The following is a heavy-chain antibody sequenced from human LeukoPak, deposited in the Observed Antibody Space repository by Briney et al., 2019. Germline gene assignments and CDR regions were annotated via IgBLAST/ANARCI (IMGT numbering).Heavy chain of an antibody. J-gene: IGHJ4*02. V-gene: IGHV3-33*01. Sequence: PGGPLRLSCAASGFTFSSYGMHWVRQAPGKGLEWVAVIWYDGSNKYYADSVKGRFTISRDNSKNTLYLQMNSLRAEDTAVYYCARHVYSYGGFDYWGQGTLVTVSS. D-gene: IGHD4-17*01. CDR3: ARHVYSYGGFDY. CDR1: GFTFSSYG. CDR2: IWYDGSNK.